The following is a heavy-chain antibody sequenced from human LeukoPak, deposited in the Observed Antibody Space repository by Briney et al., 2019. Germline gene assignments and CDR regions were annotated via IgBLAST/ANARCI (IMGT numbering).Heavy chain of an antibody. D-gene: IGHD6-19*01. CDR3: ARVGGPGYSSGWYGY. CDR1: VYTFTHYY. J-gene: IGHJ4*02. CDR2: INPNSGGT. Sequence: ASVKVSFKASVYTFTHYYLHWVRPAPGQGLEWMGWINPNSGGTNYAQKFQGRVTMTRDTSISTAYMEVSRLRSDDTAVYYCARVGGPGYSSGWYGYWGQGTLVTVSS. V-gene: IGHV1-2*02.